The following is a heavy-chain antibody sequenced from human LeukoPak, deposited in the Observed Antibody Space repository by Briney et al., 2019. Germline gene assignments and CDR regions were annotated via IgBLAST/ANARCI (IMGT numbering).Heavy chain of an antibody. CDR1: GFTFSSYA. CDR2: ISYDGSNK. Sequence: GGSLRLSCAASGFTFSSYAMHWVRQAPGKGLEWVAVISYDGSNKYYADSVKGRFTISRDYSKNTLYLQMNSLRAEDTAVYYCAGGAGINYYYGMDVWGKGTTVTVSS. J-gene: IGHJ6*04. V-gene: IGHV3-30*04. D-gene: IGHD6-19*01. CDR3: AGGAGINYYYGMDV.